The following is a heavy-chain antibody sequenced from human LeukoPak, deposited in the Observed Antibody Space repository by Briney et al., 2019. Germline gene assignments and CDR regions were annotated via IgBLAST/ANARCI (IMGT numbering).Heavy chain of an antibody. CDR3: ATSGRSFDYYHYIDD. V-gene: IGHV4-4*07. Sequence: SETLSLTCTVSGVSVIPYYWSWIRQPAGEGPEWIGRMYTSGDTAYNPSLKSRVTMSIDTSKNQFSLKLSSVTAADTAVYYCATSGRSFDYYHYIDDWGKGTTVTVSS. D-gene: IGHD3-10*01. CDR1: GVSVIPYY. CDR2: MYTSGDT. J-gene: IGHJ6*03.